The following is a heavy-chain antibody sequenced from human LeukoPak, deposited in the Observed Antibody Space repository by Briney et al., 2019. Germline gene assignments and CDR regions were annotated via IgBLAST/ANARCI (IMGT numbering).Heavy chain of an antibody. CDR2: IYHSGST. J-gene: IGHJ4*02. V-gene: IGHV4-30-2*01. D-gene: IGHD3-3*01. CDR3: ARKRRNFWSGYYTYYFDY. CDR1: GGSISSGGYS. Sequence: SQTLSLTCAVSGGSISSGGYSWSWIRQPPGKGLEWIGYIYHSGSTYYNPSLKSRVTISVDRSKNQFSLKLSSVTAADTAVYYCARKRRNFWSGYYTYYFDYWGQGTLVTVSS.